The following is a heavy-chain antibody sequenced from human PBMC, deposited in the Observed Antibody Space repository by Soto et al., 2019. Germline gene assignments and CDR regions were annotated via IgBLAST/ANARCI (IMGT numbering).Heavy chain of an antibody. CDR3: ARRAGYCSGGSCYSDAFDI. CDR2: INQDGSEK. D-gene: IGHD2-15*01. J-gene: IGHJ3*02. V-gene: IGHV3-7*03. Sequence: EVQLVESGGGLVQPGGSLRLSCAASGFTFSSYWMSWVRQAPGKGLEWVANINQDGSEKYYVDSVKGRFTISRDNAKNSLYLQMNSLRAEDTAVYYCARRAGYCSGGSCYSDAFDIWGQGTMVTVSS. CDR1: GFTFSSYW.